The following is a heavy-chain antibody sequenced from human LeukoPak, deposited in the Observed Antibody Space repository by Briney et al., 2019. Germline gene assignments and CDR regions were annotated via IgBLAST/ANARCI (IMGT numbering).Heavy chain of an antibody. V-gene: IGHV4-39*01. CDR1: GGSISSSSYY. CDR2: IYYSGST. D-gene: IGHD3-3*01. Sequence: PSETLSLTCTVSGGSISSSSYYWGWIRQPPGKGLEWIGSIYYSGSTYYNPSLKSRVTISVDTSKNQFSPKLSSVTAADTAVYYCARRYDFWSGYQDYWGQGTLVTVSS. J-gene: IGHJ4*02. CDR3: ARRYDFWSGYQDY.